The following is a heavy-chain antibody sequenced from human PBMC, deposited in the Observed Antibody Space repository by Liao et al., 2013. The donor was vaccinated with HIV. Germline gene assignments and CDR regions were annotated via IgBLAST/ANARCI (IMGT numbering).Heavy chain of an antibody. Sequence: QVQLQESGPGLVKPSEALSLTCPVSGDSISSRSYYWGWIRQPPGKGLEWIGEIHHSGSPYYNPSLKRRVTISVDMSKNQFSLNLRSVTAADTAVYYCARGGGTGDFDSWGQGALVTVSS. D-gene: IGHD1-1*01. CDR2: IHHSGSP. J-gene: IGHJ4*02. CDR3: ARGGGTGDFDS. V-gene: IGHV4-39*07. CDR1: GDSISSRSYY.